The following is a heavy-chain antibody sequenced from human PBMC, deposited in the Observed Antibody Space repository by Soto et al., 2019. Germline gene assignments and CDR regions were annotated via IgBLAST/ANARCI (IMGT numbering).Heavy chain of an antibody. D-gene: IGHD3-10*01. CDR1: GGSISSSSYY. CDR3: ARPTYYYGSGSEYYYMDV. V-gene: IGHV4-39*01. Sequence: PSETLSLTCTVSGGSISSSSYYWGWIRQPPGKGLEWIGSIYYSGSTYYNPSLKSRVTISVDTSKNQFSLKLSSVTAADTAVYYCARPTYYYGSGSEYYYMDVWGKGTTVTVSS. J-gene: IGHJ6*03. CDR2: IYYSGST.